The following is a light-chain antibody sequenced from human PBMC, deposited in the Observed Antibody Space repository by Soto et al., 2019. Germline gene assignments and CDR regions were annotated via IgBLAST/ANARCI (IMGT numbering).Light chain of an antibody. CDR2: EVT. Sequence: QSALTQPASVSGSPGQSITISCTGTSSDVGGYNLVSWYQQYPGEAPKLMIYEVTNRPSGVSNRFSGSKSGNTASLTISGLQAEDEADYYCSSYAGNNRYVFGPGTKVTVL. J-gene: IGLJ1*01. V-gene: IGLV2-14*01. CDR3: SSYAGNNRYV. CDR1: SSDVGGYNL.